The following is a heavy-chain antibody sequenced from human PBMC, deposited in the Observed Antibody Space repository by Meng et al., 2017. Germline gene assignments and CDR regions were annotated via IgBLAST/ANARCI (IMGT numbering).Heavy chain of an antibody. CDR3: ARDEDISAAGKLFGDY. CDR2: IDPKRGDT. J-gene: IGHJ4*02. CDR1: GYNFPDYW. D-gene: IGHD6-13*01. Sequence: ASVKVSCKASGYNFPDYWLHWVRRAPGQGLEWMGRIDPKRGDTHYAQRFQGRVTMTGDTSISTAYMELSGLRSDDTAMYYCARDEDISAAGKLFGDYWGQGTLVTVSS. V-gene: IGHV1-2*06.